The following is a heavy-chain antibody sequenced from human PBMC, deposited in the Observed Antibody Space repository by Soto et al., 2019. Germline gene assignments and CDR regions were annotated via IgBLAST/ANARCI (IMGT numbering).Heavy chain of an antibody. J-gene: IGHJ4*02. CDR1: GGSISSGGYY. Sequence: PSETLSLTCTVSGGSISSGGYYWNWIRQHPGKGLEWIGYIYYSGTTSYNPSLKSRVTISVDTSKNQFSLKLSSVTAADTAVYYCARCASSCSLGFWGQGTLVTVSS. D-gene: IGHD2-15*01. CDR3: ARCASSCSLGF. CDR2: IYYSGTT. V-gene: IGHV4-31*03.